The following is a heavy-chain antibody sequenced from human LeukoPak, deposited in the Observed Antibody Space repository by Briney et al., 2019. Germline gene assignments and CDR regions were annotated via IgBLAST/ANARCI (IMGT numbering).Heavy chain of an antibody. J-gene: IGHJ4*02. CDR2: ISYDGSNK. Sequence: GGSLRLSCAASGFTFSSYGMHWVRQAPGKGLEWVAVISYDGSNKYYADSVKGRFTISRDNSKNTLYLQMNSLRAEDTAVYYCAKDNGSGSHYTSYFDYWGQGTLVTVSS. V-gene: IGHV3-30*18. CDR1: GFTFSSYG. CDR3: AKDNGSGSHYTSYFDY. D-gene: IGHD3-10*01.